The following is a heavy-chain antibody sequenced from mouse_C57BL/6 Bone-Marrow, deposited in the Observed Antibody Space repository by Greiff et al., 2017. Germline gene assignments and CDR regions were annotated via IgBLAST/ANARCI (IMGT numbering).Heavy chain of an antibody. Sequence: VQLQQPGAELVRPGSSVKLSCKASGYTFTSYWMHWVKQRPIQGLEWIGNIDPSDSETHYNQKFKDKATLTVDTSSSTAYMHLSSLTSEDSAVYYCASPVLYYGSSYWYFDVWGRGTTVTVSS. CDR1: GYTFTSYW. J-gene: IGHJ1*03. V-gene: IGHV1-52*01. CDR3: ASPVLYYGSSYWYFDV. CDR2: IDPSDSET. D-gene: IGHD1-1*01.